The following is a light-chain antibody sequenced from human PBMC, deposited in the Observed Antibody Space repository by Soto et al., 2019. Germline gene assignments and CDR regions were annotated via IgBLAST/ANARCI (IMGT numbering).Light chain of an antibody. CDR3: QYYKESST. Sequence: DIQMTQSPSTLSASVGDRVTITCRASQSISSWLAWYQQKPGKAPKLLIHEASSSEIGVPPRFSGSGFGTDFTLTISSLKPDDFATYYCQYYKESSTFGQGTRLEIK. V-gene: IGKV1-5*03. CDR2: EAS. CDR1: QSISSW. J-gene: IGKJ1*01.